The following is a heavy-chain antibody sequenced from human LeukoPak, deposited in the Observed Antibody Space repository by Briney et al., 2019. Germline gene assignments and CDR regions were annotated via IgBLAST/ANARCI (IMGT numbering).Heavy chain of an antibody. Sequence: GESLKISCKGSGYSFTSYWISWVRQMPGKGLEGMGRIDPGDSSTNYSPSFQGHVTISADKSISTAYLQWSSLKASDTAMYYCARGDDYGGAFDMWGQGTMVTVSS. CDR2: IDPGDSST. V-gene: IGHV5-10-1*01. D-gene: IGHD4-23*01. J-gene: IGHJ3*02. CDR1: GYSFTSYW. CDR3: ARGDDYGGAFDM.